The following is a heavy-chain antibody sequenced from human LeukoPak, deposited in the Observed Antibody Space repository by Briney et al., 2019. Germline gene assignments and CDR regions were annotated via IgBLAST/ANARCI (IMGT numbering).Heavy chain of an antibody. V-gene: IGHV3-33*01. J-gene: IGHJ3*02. CDR3: ARGVAITWTGSYNSGWNDAFDI. Sequence: QPGRSLRLSCAASGFTFSSYGMHWVRQAPGKGLEWVAVIWYDGSNKYYADSVKGRFTISRDNSKNTVYLQMDSLRAEDMAVYYCARGVAITWTGSYNSGWNDAFDIWGQGTMVTVS. CDR2: IWYDGSNK. D-gene: IGHD6-19*01. CDR1: GFTFSSYG.